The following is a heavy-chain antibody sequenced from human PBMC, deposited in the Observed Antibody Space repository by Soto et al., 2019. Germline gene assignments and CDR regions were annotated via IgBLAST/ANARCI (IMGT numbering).Heavy chain of an antibody. CDR2: IKSKTDGGTT. CDR1: GFTFSNAW. J-gene: IGHJ4*02. D-gene: IGHD3-22*01. V-gene: IGHV3-15*01. CDR3: TIPLYYYDSSGSDY. Sequence: PGGSLRLSCAASGFTFSNAWMSWVRQAPGKGLEWVGRIKSKTDGGTTDYAAPVKGRFTISRDDSKNTLYLQMNSLKTEDTAVYYCTIPLYYYDSSGSDYWGQGTLVTVSS.